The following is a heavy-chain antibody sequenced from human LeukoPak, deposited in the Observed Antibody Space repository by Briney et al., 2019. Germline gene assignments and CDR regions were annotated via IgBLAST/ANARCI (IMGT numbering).Heavy chain of an antibody. V-gene: IGHV4-38-2*02. CDR1: AYSISSGYY. Sequence: SETLSLTCTVSAYSISSGYYWGWIRQPPGKGLEWIGTIYRSGSTYYNPSLKSRVTMSIDTSKNQFSLNLTSVTAADTAVYYCARGGRGYYDFLDYWGQGTPVSVS. J-gene: IGHJ4*02. CDR3: ARGGRGYYDFLDY. CDR2: IYRSGST. D-gene: IGHD3-22*01.